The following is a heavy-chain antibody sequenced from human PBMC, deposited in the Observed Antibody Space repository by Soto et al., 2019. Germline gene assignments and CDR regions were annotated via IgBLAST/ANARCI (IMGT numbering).Heavy chain of an antibody. J-gene: IGHJ6*02. V-gene: IGHV3-73*02. CDR3: TRPKNEIRFYSNTGIDV. D-gene: IGHD2-15*01. CDR2: IRSKTNNYAT. Sequence: EVQLVESGGGLVQPGGSLKLSCAASGLTFSDSAIHWVRQASGKGLEWVGRIRSKTNNYATTYAASVKGRFTISRDDSKNTAYLQMNSLKTEDTAVYYCTRPKNEIRFYSNTGIDVWGQGTTVTVS. CDR1: GLTFSDSA.